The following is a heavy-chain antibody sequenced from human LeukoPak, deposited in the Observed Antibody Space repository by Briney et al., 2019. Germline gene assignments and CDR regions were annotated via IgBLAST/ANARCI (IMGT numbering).Heavy chain of an antibody. CDR2: ISGSGSAITP. Sequence: GGSLRLSCAASGFTFSRHNMKWVRQAPGKGLEGVSGISGSGSAITPHYAGSVKGRFTISRDNSKSTLYLQMNSLRVEDTAVYYCAKGLYSDYDWGQEPWSPSPQ. V-gene: IGHV3-23*01. J-gene: IGHJ4*01. CDR3: AKGLYSDYD. D-gene: IGHD4-11*01. CDR1: GFTFSRHN.